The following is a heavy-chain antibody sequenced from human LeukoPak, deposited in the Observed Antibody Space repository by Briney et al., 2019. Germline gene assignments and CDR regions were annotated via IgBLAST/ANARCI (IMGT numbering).Heavy chain of an antibody. CDR1: GGSFSGYY. CDR3: ARSQQWLGYDAFDI. J-gene: IGHJ3*02. D-gene: IGHD6-19*01. V-gene: IGHV4-34*01. Sequence: SETLSLTCAVYGGSFSGYYWSWIRQPPGKGLEWIGEINHNGSTNYNPSLKSRVTISVDTSKNQFSLKLSSVTAADTAVYYCARSQQWLGYDAFDIWGQGTMVTVSS. CDR2: INHNGST.